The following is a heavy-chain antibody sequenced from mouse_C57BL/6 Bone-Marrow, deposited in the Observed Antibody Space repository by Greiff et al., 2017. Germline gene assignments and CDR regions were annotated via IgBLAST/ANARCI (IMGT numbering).Heavy chain of an antibody. J-gene: IGHJ2*01. CDR1: GYTFTSYG. Sequence: QVQLQQSGAELARPGASVKLSCKASGYTFTSYGISWVKQRTGQGLEWIGEIYPRSGNTYYNEKFKGKAILTADKSSSAAYMELRSLTSEDSAVYCCAKGVLRSYYFDYWGQGTTLTVSA. CDR3: AKGVLRSYYFDY. CDR2: IYPRSGNT. D-gene: IGHD1-1*01. V-gene: IGHV1-81*01.